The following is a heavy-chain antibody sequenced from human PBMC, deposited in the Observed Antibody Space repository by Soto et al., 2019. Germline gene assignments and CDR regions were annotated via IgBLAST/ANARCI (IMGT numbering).Heavy chain of an antibody. CDR3: ARGMSEEQIFYYFDY. CDR2: VSNTATT. Sequence: QVQLQESGPRLVKPSETLSLTCTVSGASIINHYWAWIRQSPGRGLESIGYVSNTATTTYNPSLKNRVTISVDASKRQFYLKLRSVTAADTAVYYCARGMSEEQIFYYFDYWGQGALVTVSS. CDR1: GASIINHY. D-gene: IGHD3-9*01. J-gene: IGHJ4*02. V-gene: IGHV4-59*11.